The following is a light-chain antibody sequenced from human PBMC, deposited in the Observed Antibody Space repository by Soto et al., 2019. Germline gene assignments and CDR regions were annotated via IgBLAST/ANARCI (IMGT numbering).Light chain of an antibody. CDR3: AAWDVSLVV. CDR1: SSNIGTNT. J-gene: IGLJ2*01. Sequence: QSVLTQPPSVSGTPGQRVTISCSGSSSNIGTNTVIWYQQLPGAAPKLLIYSDNQRPSGVPDRFSGSKSGTSASLAISGLQSEDEADYHCAAWDVSLVVFGGGTKVTVL. CDR2: SDN. V-gene: IGLV1-44*01.